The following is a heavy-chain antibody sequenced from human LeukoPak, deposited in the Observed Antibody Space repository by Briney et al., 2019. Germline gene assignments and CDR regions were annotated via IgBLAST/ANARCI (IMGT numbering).Heavy chain of an antibody. CDR2: ITSNGGRT. Sequence: GGSLRLSCAASGFTFSSYAMHWVRQAPGKGLEYVSAITSNGGRTYYANSVKGRFTISRDNSKNTLYLQMGSLRSEDMAVYYCARGTDSNAYFYEDFSGQGTLVTVSS. V-gene: IGHV3-64*01. CDR1: GFTFSSYA. J-gene: IGHJ4*02. D-gene: IGHD3-22*01. CDR3: ARGTDSNAYFYEDF.